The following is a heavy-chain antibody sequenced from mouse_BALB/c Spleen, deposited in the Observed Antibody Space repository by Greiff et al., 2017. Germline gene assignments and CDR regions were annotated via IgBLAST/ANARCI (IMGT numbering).Heavy chain of an antibody. CDR2: ISYDGSN. V-gene: IGHV3-6*02. CDR3: ARLYGNYFDY. D-gene: IGHD2-1*01. J-gene: IGHJ2*01. CDR1: GYSITSGYY. Sequence: EVQLQQSGPGLVKPSQSLSLTCSVTGYSITSGYYWNWIRQFPGNKLEWMGYISYDGSNNYNPSLKNRISITRDTSKNQFFLKLNSVTTEDTATYYCARLYGNYFDYWGQGTTLTVSS.